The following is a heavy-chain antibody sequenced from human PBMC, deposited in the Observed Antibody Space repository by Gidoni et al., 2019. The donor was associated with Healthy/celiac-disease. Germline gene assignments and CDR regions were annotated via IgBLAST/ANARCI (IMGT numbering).Heavy chain of an antibody. Sequence: EVQLVESGGGLVQPGRSLRLSCTASGFTFGDYAMSWVRQAPGKGLEWVGFIRSKAYGGTKEYAASVKGRFTISRDDSKSIAYLQMNSLKTEVTAVYYCTREGWDGSYAYWGQGTLVTVSS. D-gene: IGHD1-26*01. V-gene: IGHV3-49*04. CDR2: IRSKAYGGTK. J-gene: IGHJ4*02. CDR3: TREGWDGSYAY. CDR1: GFTFGDYA.